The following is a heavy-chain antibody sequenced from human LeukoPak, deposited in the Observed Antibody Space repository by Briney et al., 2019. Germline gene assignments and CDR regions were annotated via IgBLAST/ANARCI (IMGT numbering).Heavy chain of an antibody. CDR3: ARERMGGHDY. Sequence: SETLSLTCTVSGGSISSGSYYWSWIRQPAGKGLEWIGRIYASGSTNYNPSLKSRVTISVDTSKNQFSLKLSSVTAADTAVYYCARERMGGHDYWGQGTLVTVSS. J-gene: IGHJ4*02. CDR2: IYASGST. CDR1: GGSISSGSYY. D-gene: IGHD3-16*01. V-gene: IGHV4-61*02.